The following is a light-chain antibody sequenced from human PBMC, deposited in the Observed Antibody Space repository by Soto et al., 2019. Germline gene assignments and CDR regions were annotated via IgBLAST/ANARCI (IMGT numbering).Light chain of an antibody. CDR3: QQYGSSPIT. CDR1: QGIGDT. Sequence: EIIMTQSPSTLSVSPVEGVTLSCRASQGIGDTLAWYQHKPGQTPRLLIYDASFRATGIPDRFSGSGSGTDFTLTISRLEPEDFAVYYCQQYGSSPITFGQGTRLEIK. V-gene: IGKV3-20*01. J-gene: IGKJ5*01. CDR2: DAS.